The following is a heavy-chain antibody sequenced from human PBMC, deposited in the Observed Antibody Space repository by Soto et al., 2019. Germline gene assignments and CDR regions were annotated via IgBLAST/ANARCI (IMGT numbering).Heavy chain of an antibody. D-gene: IGHD2-15*01. CDR3: ARGRTPQLGGGGWFDP. CDR2: INHSGST. V-gene: IGHV4-34*01. CDR1: GGSFGGYD. J-gene: IGHJ5*02. Sequence: SETMSLSCAVYGGSFGGYDWSWIRQPPGKGLEWIGEINHSGSTNYNPSLKSRVTISVDTSKNQFSLKLSSVTAADTAVYYCARGRTPQLGGGGWFDPWGQGTLVTVSS.